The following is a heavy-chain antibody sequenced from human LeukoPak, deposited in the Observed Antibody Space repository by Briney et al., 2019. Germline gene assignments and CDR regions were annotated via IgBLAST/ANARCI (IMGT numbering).Heavy chain of an antibody. CDR2: ILTAGKT. CDR3: AREGYSSGWFRL. CDR1: EFTFSSYS. J-gene: IGHJ4*02. Sequence: GGSLRLSCAASEFTFSSYSMNWVRQAPGKGLEWVSVILTAGKTYYADSVKGRFTISRDDSKNMVYLQMNSLRAEDTAVYFCAREGYSSGWFRLWGQGTLVTVSS. D-gene: IGHD6-19*01. V-gene: IGHV3-53*01.